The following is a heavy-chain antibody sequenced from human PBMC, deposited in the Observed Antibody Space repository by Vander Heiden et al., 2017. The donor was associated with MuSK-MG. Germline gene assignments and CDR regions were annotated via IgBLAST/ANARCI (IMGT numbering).Heavy chain of an antibody. D-gene: IGHD1-20*01. Sequence: EVQLVESGGGLVQPGGSLRLSCAASGFTFSSYWMSWVRQAPGKGLEWVANIKQDGSEKYYVDSVKGRFTISRDNAKNSLYLQMNSLRAEDTAVYYCSCLRGITWFDPWGQGTLVTVSS. CDR2: IKQDGSEK. CDR1: GFTFSSYW. J-gene: IGHJ5*02. V-gene: IGHV3-7*01. CDR3: SCLRGITWFDP.